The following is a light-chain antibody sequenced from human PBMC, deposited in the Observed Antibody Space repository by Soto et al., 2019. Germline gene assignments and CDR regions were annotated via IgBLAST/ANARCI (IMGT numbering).Light chain of an antibody. J-gene: IGKJ1*01. CDR1: QSVSNN. Sequence: EIVMTQSPATLSVSPGESATLYCWASQSVSNNLTWYQQKPGQPPRLLIYGASTRATGVPGRFSGSGSGTEFTLTISSLQSEDFAVYYCQQYNDWWTFGQGTKVEIK. V-gene: IGKV3-15*01. CDR3: QQYNDWWT. CDR2: GAS.